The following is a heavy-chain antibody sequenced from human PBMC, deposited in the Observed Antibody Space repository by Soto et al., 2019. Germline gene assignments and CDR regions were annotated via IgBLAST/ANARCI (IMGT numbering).Heavy chain of an antibody. V-gene: IGHV3-21*01. Sequence: GGSLRLSCAASGFTFSSYSMNWVRQAPGKGLEWVSSISSSSSYIYYADSVKGRFTISRDNAKNSLYLQMNSLRAEDTAVYYCATGGMVRKPRHSTGDYWGQGTLVTVSS. J-gene: IGHJ4*02. CDR1: GFTFSSYS. D-gene: IGHD3-10*01. CDR2: ISSSSSYI. CDR3: ATGGMVRKPRHSTGDY.